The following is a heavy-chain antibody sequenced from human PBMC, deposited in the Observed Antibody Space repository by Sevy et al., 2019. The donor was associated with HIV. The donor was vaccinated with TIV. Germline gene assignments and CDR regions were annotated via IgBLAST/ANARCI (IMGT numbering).Heavy chain of an antibody. J-gene: IGHJ4*02. CDR1: GDSMNDYY. D-gene: IGHD3-22*01. CDR3: ARADYFDRSGYYYGFDS. V-gene: IGHV4-4*07. Sequence: SETLSLTCSVSGDSMNDYYWSWIRQPAGKGLEWIGRIYSSGRTNYNPSLKSRLTISVDMSKNQFSLQRSSVTAADTAVYFCARADYFDRSGYYYGFDSWGQGILVTVSS. CDR2: IYSSGRT.